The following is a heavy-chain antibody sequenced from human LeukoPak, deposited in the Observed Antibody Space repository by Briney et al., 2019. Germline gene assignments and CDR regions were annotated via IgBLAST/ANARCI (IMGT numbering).Heavy chain of an antibody. CDR2: ISAYNGDT. J-gene: IGHJ3*02. D-gene: IGHD3-10*01. V-gene: IGHV1-18*01. CDR1: GYTFPSYG. Sequence: GASVKVSCKASGYTFPSYGITWVRQAPGQGLEWVGWISAYNGDTDYAQELQVRVTMTTDTSTTTAYMELRSLRSDDTAVYYCASDVLLWFGDRAADIWGQGTMVTVSS. CDR3: ASDVLLWFGDRAADI.